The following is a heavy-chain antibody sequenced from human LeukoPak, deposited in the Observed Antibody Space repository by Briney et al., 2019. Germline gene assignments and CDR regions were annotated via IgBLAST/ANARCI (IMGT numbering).Heavy chain of an antibody. Sequence: GGSLRLSCAASGFTFSSYGMHWVRQAPGKRLEWVAFIRYDGSNKYYADSVKGRFTISRDNSKNTLYLQMNSLRAEDTAVYYCARGLYGSGSYLLYWGQGTLVTVSS. V-gene: IGHV3-30*02. CDR1: GFTFSSYG. CDR2: IRYDGSNK. D-gene: IGHD3-10*01. CDR3: ARGLYGSGSYLLY. J-gene: IGHJ4*02.